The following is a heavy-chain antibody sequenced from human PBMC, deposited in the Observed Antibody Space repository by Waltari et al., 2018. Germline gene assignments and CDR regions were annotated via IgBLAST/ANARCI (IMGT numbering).Heavy chain of an antibody. CDR1: GYTFTSYD. J-gene: IGHJ5*02. D-gene: IGHD2-21*01. Sequence: QVQLVQSGAEVKKPGASVKVSCKASGYTFTSYDINWVRQATGQGLEWMGWMNPNSGNTGYAQKFQGRVTITRNTSISTAYMELSSLRSEDTAVYYCARGFSYCGGDCYLFDPWGQGTLVTVSS. V-gene: IGHV1-8*03. CDR2: MNPNSGNT. CDR3: ARGFSYCGGDCYLFDP.